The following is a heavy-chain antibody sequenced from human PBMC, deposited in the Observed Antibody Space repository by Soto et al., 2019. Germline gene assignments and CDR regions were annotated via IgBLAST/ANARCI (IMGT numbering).Heavy chain of an antibody. CDR3: ARVSLYCTNGVCHFCY. CDR2: IYPGDSDT. V-gene: IGHV5-51*01. J-gene: IGHJ4*02. CDR1: GYSFTNNW. D-gene: IGHD2-8*01. Sequence: PGESLKISCKDYGYSFTNNWIAWVRQMTGKGLEWMGSIYPGDSDTRYSPSFEGQVTISADEAIDTAYLQWSSLKASDTAMYYCARVSLYCTNGVCHFCYWGQGTLVTVAS.